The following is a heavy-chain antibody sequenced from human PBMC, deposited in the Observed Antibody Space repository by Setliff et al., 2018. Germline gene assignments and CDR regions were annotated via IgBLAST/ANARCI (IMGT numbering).Heavy chain of an antibody. D-gene: IGHD7-27*01. CDR3: STKFCKLPQLGIYGYFDY. J-gene: IGHJ4*02. CDR1: GASVRSHY. V-gene: IGHV4-59*02. CDR2: IFYSGDT. Sequence: SETLSLTCTVSGASVRSHYWSWIRQPPGKGLEWSGFIFYSGDTKSNPSLKSRVTMSVDASKNQFSLKLSSVTSADTSVYYCSTKFCKLPQLGIYGYFDYWGQGALVTVSS.